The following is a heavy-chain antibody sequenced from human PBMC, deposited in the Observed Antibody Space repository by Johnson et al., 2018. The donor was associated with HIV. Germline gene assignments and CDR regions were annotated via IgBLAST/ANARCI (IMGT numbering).Heavy chain of an antibody. CDR1: GFTFSSYG. V-gene: IGHV3-20*04. J-gene: IGHJ3*02. Sequence: VQLVESGGGLVQPGGSLRLSCAASGFTFSSYGMHWVRQAPWKGLEWVSGINWNGGSTGYADSVKGRFTISRDNAKNSLYLQMNSLRAEDTALYYCARADTAMVRGAFDIWGQGTMVTVSS. D-gene: IGHD5-18*01. CDR2: INWNGGST. CDR3: ARADTAMVRGAFDI.